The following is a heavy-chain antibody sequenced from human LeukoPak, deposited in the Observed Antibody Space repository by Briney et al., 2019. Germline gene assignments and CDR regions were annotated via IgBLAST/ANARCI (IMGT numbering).Heavy chain of an antibody. CDR1: GYTFTSYG. J-gene: IGHJ5*02. CDR3: VRYSRSWYWFDP. CDR2: ISAYNGNT. V-gene: IGHV1-18*01. D-gene: IGHD6-13*01. Sequence: ASVKVSCKASGYTFTSYGISWVRQAPGQGLEWMGWISAYNGNTNYEQKLQGRVTMTTDTSTSTAYVELRSLRSDDTAVYYCVRYSRSWYWFDPWGQGTLVTVSS.